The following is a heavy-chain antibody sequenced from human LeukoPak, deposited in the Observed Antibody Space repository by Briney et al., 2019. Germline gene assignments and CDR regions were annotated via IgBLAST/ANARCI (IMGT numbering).Heavy chain of an antibody. Sequence: PGGSLRLSCAASGFTFSDAWMSWVRQAPGNGLEWVGRIKSKSDGGTTDYAAPVKGRFTISRDDSRNTLYLQMNSLKTEDTAVYYCTLIAAAGSIDYWGQGTLVTVSS. CDR2: IKSKSDGGTT. CDR1: GFTFSDAW. V-gene: IGHV3-15*01. J-gene: IGHJ4*02. CDR3: TLIAAAGSIDY. D-gene: IGHD6-13*01.